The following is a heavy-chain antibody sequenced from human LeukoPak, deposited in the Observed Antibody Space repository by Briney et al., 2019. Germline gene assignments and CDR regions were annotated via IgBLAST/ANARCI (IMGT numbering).Heavy chain of an antibody. CDR1: GGTFSSYA. D-gene: IGHD3-22*01. J-gene: IGHJ4*02. CDR2: IIPILGIA. CDR3: ARSYYDTSGYQIDY. Sequence: GASVKVSCKASGGTFSSYAISWVRQAPGQGLEWMGRIIPILGIANYAQKFQGRVTMTRDTSTSTVYMELSSLRSEDTAVYYCARSYYDTSGYQIDYWGQGTLVTVSS. V-gene: IGHV1-69*04.